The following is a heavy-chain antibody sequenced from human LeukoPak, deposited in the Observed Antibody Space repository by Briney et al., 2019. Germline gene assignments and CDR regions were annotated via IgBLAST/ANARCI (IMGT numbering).Heavy chain of an antibody. CDR2: INPNSGGT. J-gene: IGHJ6*03. CDR1: GYTFTGYY. Sequence: GASVKVSCKASGYTFTGYYMHWVRQAPGQGLEWMGWINPNSGGTNYAQKFQGRVTMTRDTSISTAYMELSRLRSDDTAVYYCARDDIVVVPAAMLRYDRYYYYMDVWGKGTTVTVSS. CDR3: ARDDIVVVPAAMLRYDRYYYYMDV. D-gene: IGHD2-2*01. V-gene: IGHV1-2*02.